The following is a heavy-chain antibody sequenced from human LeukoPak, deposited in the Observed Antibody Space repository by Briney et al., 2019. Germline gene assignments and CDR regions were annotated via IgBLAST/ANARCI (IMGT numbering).Heavy chain of an antibody. J-gene: IGHJ4*02. Sequence: SETLSLTCTVSGGSISSYYWNWIRQPAGKGLEWIGRIYSSGSTNYNPSLKSRVTMSVDTSKNQFSLKVSSVTAADAAVYYCARGPDYGDHFDYWGQGTLVTVSS. CDR1: GGSISSYY. CDR2: IYSSGST. CDR3: ARGPDYGDHFDY. V-gene: IGHV4-4*07. D-gene: IGHD4-17*01.